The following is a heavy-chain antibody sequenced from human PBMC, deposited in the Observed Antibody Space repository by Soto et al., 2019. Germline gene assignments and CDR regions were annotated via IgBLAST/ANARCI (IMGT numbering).Heavy chain of an antibody. Sequence: GGSLRLSCAASGFTFSRYWMTWVRQSPGKGLEWVANIKQDGSEIYYVDSVKGRFTISRDNAENSLYLQMNSLRAEDTAVYYCARDPVCSGGSCYDYWGQGTLVTVSS. D-gene: IGHD2-15*01. CDR1: GFTFSRYW. CDR3: ARDPVCSGGSCYDY. V-gene: IGHV3-7*01. CDR2: IKQDGSEI. J-gene: IGHJ4*02.